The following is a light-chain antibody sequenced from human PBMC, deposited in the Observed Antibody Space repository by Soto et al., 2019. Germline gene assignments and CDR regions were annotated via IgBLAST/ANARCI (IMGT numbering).Light chain of an antibody. CDR1: QSVGNNN. Sequence: EIVLTQSPGTLSLSPGERATLSCRASQSVGNNNLAWYQQKPGQAPRFLIYDASSRATGIPDRFSGSGSGTDFTLTISRLEPEDFAVYYCQQYGSTPFTFGGGTKLEIK. J-gene: IGKJ4*01. V-gene: IGKV3-20*01. CDR2: DAS. CDR3: QQYGSTPFT.